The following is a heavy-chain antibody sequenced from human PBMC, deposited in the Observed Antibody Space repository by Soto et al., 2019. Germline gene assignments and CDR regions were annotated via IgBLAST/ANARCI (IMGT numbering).Heavy chain of an antibody. CDR3: GRPASGGSRDAFDV. D-gene: IGHD2-15*01. CDR2: IDPTDSFT. V-gene: IGHV5-10-1*01. J-gene: IGHJ3*01. Sequence: GESLKISCKASGYKFTTFWLNWVRQTPGKGLEWLGRIDPTDSFTNYSPPFEGHVTISVDRSISTAYLQWNSLQASDTAIYYCGRPASGGSRDAFDVWGQGTTVTVSS. CDR1: GYKFTTFW.